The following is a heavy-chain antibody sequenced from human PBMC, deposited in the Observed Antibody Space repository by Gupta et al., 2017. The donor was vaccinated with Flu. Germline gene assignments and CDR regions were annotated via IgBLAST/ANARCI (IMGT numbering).Heavy chain of an antibody. J-gene: IGHJ4*02. Sequence: QVHLVQSGAEVKKPGASVKLSCEASGYTFANYPIHWVRQAPGQRLEWMGRINPGSGTTKYSQTFQDRITFSSDTSASVAYLEVRGLRSEDTALYYCAKYSYGSSALDDWGQGTLVSVSS. CDR1: GYTFANYP. CDR3: AKYSYGSSALDD. V-gene: IGHV1-3*01. CDR2: INPGSGTT. D-gene: IGHD5-18*01.